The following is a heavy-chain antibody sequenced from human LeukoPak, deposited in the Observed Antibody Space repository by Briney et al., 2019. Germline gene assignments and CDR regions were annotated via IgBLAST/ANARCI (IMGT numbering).Heavy chain of an antibody. Sequence: GESLKISCKGSGYSFASFWIAWVRQMPGKGLEWMGIIWPIDSDTIYSPSFQGQVTISVDRSISTAYLQWSSLKASDTAMYYCARRPSHDSSGYSVDDWGQGTLVTVSS. CDR1: GYSFASFW. CDR2: IWPIDSDT. V-gene: IGHV5-51*01. D-gene: IGHD3-22*01. CDR3: ARRPSHDSSGYSVDD. J-gene: IGHJ4*02.